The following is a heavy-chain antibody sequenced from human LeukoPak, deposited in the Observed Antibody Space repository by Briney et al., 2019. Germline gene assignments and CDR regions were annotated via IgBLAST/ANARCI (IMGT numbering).Heavy chain of an antibody. CDR1: GFIFSRYW. CDR2: INNDGSII. V-gene: IGHV3-74*01. Sequence: GGSLRLSSAASGFIFSRYWMHWVRQAPGKELVWVSRINNDGSIINSADSVKGRFTISRDNAKDMLYLQMDSLRAEDTAIYYCARGPSVLGAIDNWGQGTLVAVSS. J-gene: IGHJ4*02. CDR3: ARGPSVLGAIDN. D-gene: IGHD3-10*01.